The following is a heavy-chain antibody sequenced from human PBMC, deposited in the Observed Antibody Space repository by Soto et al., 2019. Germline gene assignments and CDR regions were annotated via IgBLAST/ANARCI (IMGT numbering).Heavy chain of an antibody. J-gene: IGHJ5*02. CDR1: GFTFSSYG. CDR2: IWYDGSNK. V-gene: IGHV3-33*01. D-gene: IGHD4-17*01. Sequence: GGSPRLSCAASGFTFSSYGMHWVRQAPGKGLEWVAVIWYDGSNKYYADSVKGRFTISRDNSKNTLYPQMNSLRAEDTAVYYCARDLLVTYGDYVSWFDPWGQGTLVTVSS. CDR3: ARDLLVTYGDYVSWFDP.